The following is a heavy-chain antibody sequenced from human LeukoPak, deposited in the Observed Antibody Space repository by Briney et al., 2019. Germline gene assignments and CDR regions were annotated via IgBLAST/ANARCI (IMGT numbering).Heavy chain of an antibody. CDR1: GGSFSGYY. CDR3: ARGRIAYGMYV. J-gene: IGHJ6*01. D-gene: IGHD6-13*01. CDR2: INHSGST. Sequence: SETLSLTCAVYGGSFSGYYWGWLRQPPGKGLEWIGEINHSGSTNYHPSLKRRVTISVDTSKSQFCLKLSSLTGADTAVYYCARGRIAYGMYVWGKGSTVTASS. V-gene: IGHV4-34*01.